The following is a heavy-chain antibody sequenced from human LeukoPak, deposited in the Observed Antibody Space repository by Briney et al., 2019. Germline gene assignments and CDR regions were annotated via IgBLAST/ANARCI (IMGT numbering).Heavy chain of an antibody. D-gene: IGHD5-24*01. Sequence: GGSLRLSCAASGFTVSSNYMSWVRQAPGKGLEWVSVIYSGGSTYYADSVKGRFTISRDNSKNTLYLQMNSLRAEDTAVYYCARAENRDGHIAHFDYWGQGTLVTVSS. CDR1: GFTVSSNY. V-gene: IGHV3-53*01. CDR2: IYSGGST. J-gene: IGHJ4*02. CDR3: ARAENRDGHIAHFDY.